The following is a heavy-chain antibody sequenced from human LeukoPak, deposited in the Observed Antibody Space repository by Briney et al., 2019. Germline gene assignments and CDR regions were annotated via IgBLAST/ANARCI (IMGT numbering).Heavy chain of an antibody. CDR2: ISSSSSYI. CDR3: ARDHFYGSGSYLVGWFDP. J-gene: IGHJ5*02. Sequence: GGPLRLSCAASGFTFSSYSMNWVRQAPGKGLEWVSSISSSSSYIYYADSVKGRFTISRDNAKNSLYLQMNSLRAEDTAVYYCARDHFYGSGSYLVGWFDPWGQGTLVTVSS. D-gene: IGHD3-10*01. CDR1: GFTFSSYS. V-gene: IGHV3-21*01.